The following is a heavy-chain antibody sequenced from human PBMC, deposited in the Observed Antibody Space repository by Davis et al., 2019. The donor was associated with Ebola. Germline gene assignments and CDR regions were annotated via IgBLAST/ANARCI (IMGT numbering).Heavy chain of an antibody. CDR3: ARDPSNYYDFWSGYYGYNWFDP. V-gene: IGHV1-46*01. CDR2: INPSGGST. J-gene: IGHJ5*01. D-gene: IGHD3-3*01. CDR1: GYTFTGYY. Sequence: AASVKVSCKASGYTFTGYYMHWVRQAPGQGLEWMGIINPSGGSTSYAQKFQGRVTMTRDTSTSTVYMELSSLRSEDTAVYYCARDPSNYYDFWSGYYGYNWFDPWGQGTLVTVSS.